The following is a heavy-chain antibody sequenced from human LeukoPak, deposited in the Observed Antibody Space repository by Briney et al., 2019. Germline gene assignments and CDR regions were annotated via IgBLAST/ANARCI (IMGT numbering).Heavy chain of an antibody. Sequence: PSQTLSLTCTVSGGSISSGSYYWSWIRQPAGKGLEWIGRIYTSGSTSYNPSLKSRVTISVDTSKNQFSLKLSSVAAADTAVYYCARADQWHPADYWGQGILVTVSS. CDR3: ARADQWHPADY. D-gene: IGHD6-19*01. CDR2: IYTSGST. J-gene: IGHJ4*02. V-gene: IGHV4-61*02. CDR1: GGSISSGSYY.